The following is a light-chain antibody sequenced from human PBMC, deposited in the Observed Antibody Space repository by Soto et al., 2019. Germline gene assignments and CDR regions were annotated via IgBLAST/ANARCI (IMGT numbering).Light chain of an antibody. CDR1: QGISNY. Sequence: DIQMTQSPSSRSASVGERVTITFRASQGISNYLAWYQQKPGQVPKLLIYVASTLQSGVPSRFSGRGSGTDFSLSISSLQPEDVATYYCQNYNSAPITFGQGTRLEIK. V-gene: IGKV1-27*01. CDR2: VAS. J-gene: IGKJ5*01. CDR3: QNYNSAPIT.